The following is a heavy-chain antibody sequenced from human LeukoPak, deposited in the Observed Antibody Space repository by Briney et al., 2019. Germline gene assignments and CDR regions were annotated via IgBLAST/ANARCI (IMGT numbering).Heavy chain of an antibody. J-gene: IGHJ4*02. Sequence: GGSLRLSCAASGFTFSSYWMSWVRQAPGKGLEWVTNIKQDGSEKYYVDSVKGRFTISRDNAKNSLYLQMNSLRAEDTAVYYCARDFGSGYDILTGYYGEADYWGQGTLVTVSS. CDR3: ARDFGSGYDILTGYYGEADY. CDR1: GFTFSSYW. V-gene: IGHV3-7*01. D-gene: IGHD3-9*01. CDR2: IKQDGSEK.